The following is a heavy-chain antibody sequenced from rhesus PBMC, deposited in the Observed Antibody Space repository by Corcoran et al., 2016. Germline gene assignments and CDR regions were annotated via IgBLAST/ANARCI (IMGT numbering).Heavy chain of an antibody. Sequence: QLQLQESGPGLVKPSETLSLTCAVSGGSISSNYWSWIRQPPGTGLEWIGRISGSSGSTDYNPSLKSRVTISTDTSKSQFSLKMISVTAADTALFYCARAPLRSLNRFDVWGPGVLVTVSS. CDR1: GGSISSNY. D-gene: IGHD4-23*01. J-gene: IGHJ5-1*01. CDR3: ARAPLRSLNRFDV. CDR2: ISGSSGST. V-gene: IGHV4-173*01.